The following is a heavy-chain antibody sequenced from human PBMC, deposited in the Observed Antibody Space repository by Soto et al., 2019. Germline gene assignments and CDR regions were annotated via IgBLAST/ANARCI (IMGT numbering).Heavy chain of an antibody. Sequence: QVQLQESGPGLVKPSQTLSLTCTVSGGSISSGGYYWSWIRQHPGKGLEWIGYIYYSGSTYYNPSLKXXVXIXGDTSKNQFSLKLSSVTAADTAVYYCARSSSGLFGYWGQGTLVTVSS. D-gene: IGHD6-19*01. CDR1: GGSISSGGYY. CDR3: ARSSSGLFGY. J-gene: IGHJ4*02. CDR2: IYYSGST. V-gene: IGHV4-31*01.